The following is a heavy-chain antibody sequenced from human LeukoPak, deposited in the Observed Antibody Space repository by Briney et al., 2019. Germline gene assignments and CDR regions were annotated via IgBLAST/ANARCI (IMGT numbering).Heavy chain of an antibody. J-gene: IGHJ4*02. V-gene: IGHV3-53*01. CDR3: ARGDGSYYFDY. Sequence: GGSLRLSCAASGFTVSSTYMSWVRQAPGKGLEWVSVIYSGGSTFYADSLKGRFTITRDNSKNTLYLQMNSLRVEDTALYYCARGDGSYYFDYWGQGTLVTVSS. CDR1: GFTVSSTY. D-gene: IGHD3-10*01. CDR2: IYSGGST.